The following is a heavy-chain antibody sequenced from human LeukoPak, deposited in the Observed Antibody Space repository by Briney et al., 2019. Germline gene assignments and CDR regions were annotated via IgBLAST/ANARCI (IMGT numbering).Heavy chain of an antibody. V-gene: IGHV4-59*01. J-gene: IGHJ4*02. Sequence: SETLSLTCTVSGGSISNDDWSWIRQPPGKGLEWIGYIYYSGSTNYNPSLKSRVTISITTSKNQFSLKLSSVTAADTAVYYCARDGCSGGSCYYFDYWGQGTLVTVSS. CDR3: ARDGCSGGSCYYFDY. CDR2: IYYSGST. CDR1: GGSISNDD. D-gene: IGHD2-15*01.